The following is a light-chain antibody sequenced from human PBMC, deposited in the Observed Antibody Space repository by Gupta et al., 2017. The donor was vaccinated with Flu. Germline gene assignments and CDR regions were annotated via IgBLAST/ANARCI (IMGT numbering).Light chain of an antibody. J-gene: IGKJ1*01. V-gene: IGKV3-11*01. CDR3: QQRSNWPPWT. CDR2: DAS. CDR1: QSISTY. Sequence: ERATPSCRASQSISTYLAWYQQKPGQAPRVLIYDASNRATGIPARFSGSGSGTDFTLTISSLEPEDFAVYYCQQRSNWPPWTFGQGTKVEIK.